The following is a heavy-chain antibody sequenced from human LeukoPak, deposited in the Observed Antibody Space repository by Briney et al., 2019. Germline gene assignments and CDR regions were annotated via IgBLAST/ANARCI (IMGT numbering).Heavy chain of an antibody. CDR1: GYTFTSYG. V-gene: IGHV1-18*01. CDR3: ARVSEYYYGSGRVDWFDP. J-gene: IGHJ5*02. CDR2: ISAYNGNT. Sequence: ASVKVSCKASGYTFTSYGISWVRQAPGQGLEWMGWISAYNGNTNYAQKLQGRVTMTTDTSTSTAYMELRSLRSDDTAVYYCARVSEYYYGSGRVDWFDPWGQGTLVTVSS. D-gene: IGHD3-10*01.